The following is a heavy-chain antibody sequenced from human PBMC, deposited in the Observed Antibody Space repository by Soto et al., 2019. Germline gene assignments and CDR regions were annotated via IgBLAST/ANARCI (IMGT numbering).Heavy chain of an antibody. CDR3: ARDKIGGDIWYYYYGMDV. CDR2: ISSSSSYI. V-gene: IGHV3-21*01. CDR1: GFTFSSYS. Sequence: LRLSCAASGFTFSSYSMNWVRQAPGKGLEWVSSISSSSSYIYYADSVKGRFTISRDNAKNSLYLQMNSLRAEDTAVYYCARDKIGGDIWYYYYGMDVWGQGTTVTVSS. D-gene: IGHD3-9*01. J-gene: IGHJ6*02.